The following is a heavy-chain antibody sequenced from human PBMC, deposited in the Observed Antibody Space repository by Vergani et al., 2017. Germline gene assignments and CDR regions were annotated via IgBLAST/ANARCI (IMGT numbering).Heavy chain of an antibody. CDR1: GYTFTGYY. CDR3: ARVAYNWNDVGWFDP. V-gene: IGHV1-2*02. D-gene: IGHD1-20*01. CDR2: INPNSGGT. Sequence: QVQLVQSGAEVKKPGASVKVSCKASGYTFTGYYVHWVRQAPGQGLEWMGWINPNSGGTNYAQKFQGRVTMTTDTSTSTAYMELRSLRSDDTAVYYCARVAYNWNDVGWFDPWGQGTLVTVSS. J-gene: IGHJ5*02.